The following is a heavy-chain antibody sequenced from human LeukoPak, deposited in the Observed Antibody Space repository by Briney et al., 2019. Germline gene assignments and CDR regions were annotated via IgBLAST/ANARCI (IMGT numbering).Heavy chain of an antibody. CDR2: ISSSSSYI. Sequence: PGGSLRLSCAASGFTFSSYSMNWVRQAPGKGLEWVSFISSSSSYIYYADSVKGRFTISRDNAKNSLYLQMNSLRAEDTAVYYCASNPPAAESYWGQGTLVTVSS. CDR3: ASNPPAAESY. D-gene: IGHD6-13*01. J-gene: IGHJ4*02. CDR1: GFTFSSYS. V-gene: IGHV3-21*01.